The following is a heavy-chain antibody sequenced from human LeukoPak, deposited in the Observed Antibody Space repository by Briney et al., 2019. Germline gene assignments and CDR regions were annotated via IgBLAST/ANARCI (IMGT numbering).Heavy chain of an antibody. CDR1: GGSISSYY. D-gene: IGHD4/OR15-4a*01. V-gene: IGHV4-59*01. J-gene: IGHJ3*02. CDR2: IYYSGST. CDR3: ARVVRFAFDI. Sequence: SETLFLTCTVSGGSISSYYWSWIRQPPGKGLEWIGYIYYSGSTNYNPSLKSRVTISVDTSKNQFSLKLSSVTAADTAVYYCARVVRFAFDIWGQGTMVTVSS.